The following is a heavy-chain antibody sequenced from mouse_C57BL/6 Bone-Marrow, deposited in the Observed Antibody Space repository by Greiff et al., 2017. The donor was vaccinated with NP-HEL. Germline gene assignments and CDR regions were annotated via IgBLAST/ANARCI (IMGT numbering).Heavy chain of an antibody. CDR3: ARHPFDY. Sequence: VQGVESGAELVMPGASVKLSCKASGYTFTSYWMHWVKQRPGQGLEWIGEIDPSDSYTNYNQKFKGKSTLTVDKSSSTAYMQLSSLTSEDSAVYYCARHPFDYWGQGTTLTVSS. CDR2: IDPSDSYT. CDR1: GYTFTSYW. J-gene: IGHJ2*01. V-gene: IGHV1-69*01.